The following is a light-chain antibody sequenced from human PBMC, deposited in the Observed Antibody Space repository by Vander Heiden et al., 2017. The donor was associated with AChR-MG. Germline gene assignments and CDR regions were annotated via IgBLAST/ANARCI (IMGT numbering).Light chain of an antibody. CDR1: SSDVGGYNY. CDR3: SSYTSSTTWV. J-gene: IGLJ3*02. CDR2: DVS. Sequence: QSALTQPASVSGSPGQSITISCTGTSSDVGGYNYVSWYQRHPGKAPKLMIYDVSNRPSGVSNRFSGSKSGNTAFLTISGLQGEDEADYYCSSYTSSTTWVFGGGTKLTVL. V-gene: IGLV2-14*03.